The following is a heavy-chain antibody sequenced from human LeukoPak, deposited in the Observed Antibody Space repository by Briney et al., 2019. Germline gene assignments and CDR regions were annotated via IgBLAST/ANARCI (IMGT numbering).Heavy chain of an antibody. Sequence: PGGSLRLSCAASGFTFSSYSMNWVRQAPGKGLEWVSSISSSSSYIYYADSVKGRFTISRDNAKNSLYLQMNSLRAEDTAVYYCARDAEYSSSWYVVPGAFDIWGQGTMVTVSS. CDR1: GFTFSSYS. CDR2: ISSSSSYI. D-gene: IGHD6-13*01. V-gene: IGHV3-21*01. J-gene: IGHJ3*02. CDR3: ARDAEYSSSWYVVPGAFDI.